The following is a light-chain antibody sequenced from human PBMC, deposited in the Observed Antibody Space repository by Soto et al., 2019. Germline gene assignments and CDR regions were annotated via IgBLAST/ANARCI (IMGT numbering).Light chain of an antibody. J-gene: IGLJ1*01. Sequence: QSALTQPASVSGSPGQSITISCAGTSSDVGSYNLVSWYQQHPGKAPKLIIYEVSKRPSGVSDRFSGSKSGSTASLTISGLQAEDETDYYCCSYGGSSTYVFGTGTTLTVL. CDR1: SSDVGSYNL. V-gene: IGLV2-23*02. CDR3: CSYGGSSTYV. CDR2: EVS.